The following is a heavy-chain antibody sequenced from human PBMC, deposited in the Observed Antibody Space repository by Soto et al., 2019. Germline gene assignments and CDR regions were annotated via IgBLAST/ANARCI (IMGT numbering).Heavy chain of an antibody. J-gene: IGHJ3*02. V-gene: IGHV3-53*01. D-gene: IGHD6-13*01. CDR1: GFTVSSNY. Sequence: PGGSLRLSGAASGFTVSSNYMTWVRQAPGKGLEWVSVIYSGGSTYYADSVKGRFTISRDNSKNTLCLQMNSLRAEDTAVYYCARAIYSSSWFVAFDIWGQGTMVTVSS. CDR3: ARAIYSSSWFVAFDI. CDR2: IYSGGST.